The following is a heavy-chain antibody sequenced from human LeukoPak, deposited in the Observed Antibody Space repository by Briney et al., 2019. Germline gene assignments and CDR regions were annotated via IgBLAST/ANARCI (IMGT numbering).Heavy chain of an antibody. CDR3: ARDWDYYGSGSYLDY. Sequence: PGGSLRLSCAASGFTFSSYSMNWVRQAPGKGLEWVSSISSSSSYIYYADSVKGRFTFSRDNAKNSLYLQMNSLRAEDTAVYYCARDWDYYGSGSYLDYWGQGTLVTVSS. CDR1: GFTFSSYS. V-gene: IGHV3-21*01. D-gene: IGHD3-10*01. CDR2: ISSSSSYI. J-gene: IGHJ4*02.